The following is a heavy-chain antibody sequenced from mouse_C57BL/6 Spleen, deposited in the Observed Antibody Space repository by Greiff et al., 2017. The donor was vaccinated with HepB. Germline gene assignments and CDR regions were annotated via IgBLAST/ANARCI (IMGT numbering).Heavy chain of an antibody. V-gene: IGHV1-61*01. D-gene: IGHD2-10*01. Sequence: QVQLQQPGAELVRPGSSVKLSCKASGYTFTSYWMDRVKQRPGQGLEWIGNIYPSDSETHYNQKFKDKATLTVDKSSSTAYMQLSSLTSEDSAVYYCARGTYYGRDYAMDYWGQGTSVTVSS. J-gene: IGHJ4*01. CDR1: GYTFTSYW. CDR2: IYPSDSET. CDR3: ARGTYYGRDYAMDY.